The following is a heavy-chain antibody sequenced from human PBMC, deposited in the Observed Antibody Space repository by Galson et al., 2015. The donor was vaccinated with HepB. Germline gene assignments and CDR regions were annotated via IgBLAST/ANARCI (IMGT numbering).Heavy chain of an antibody. V-gene: IGHV3-7*03. CDR2: IKQDGSEK. Sequence: SLRLSCAASGFTFSSYWMSWVRQAPGKGLEWVANIKQDGSEKYYVDSVKGRFTISRDNAKNSLYLQMNSLRAEDTAVYYCARDRNGDYLLTYYYYYGMDVWGQGTTVTVSS. J-gene: IGHJ6*02. CDR1: GFTFSSYW. CDR3: ARDRNGDYLLTYYYYYGMDV. D-gene: IGHD4-17*01.